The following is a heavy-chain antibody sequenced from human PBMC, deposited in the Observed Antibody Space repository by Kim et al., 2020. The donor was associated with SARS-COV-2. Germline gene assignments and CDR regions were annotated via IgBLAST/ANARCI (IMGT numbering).Heavy chain of an antibody. Sequence: STDYADSVKGRCTISRDNSKNTLYLQMNSLRAEDTAVYYCAKGGSDFFDYWGQGTLVTVSS. CDR3: AKGGSDFFDY. V-gene: IGHV3-23*01. CDR2: ST. J-gene: IGHJ4*02. D-gene: IGHD2-15*01.